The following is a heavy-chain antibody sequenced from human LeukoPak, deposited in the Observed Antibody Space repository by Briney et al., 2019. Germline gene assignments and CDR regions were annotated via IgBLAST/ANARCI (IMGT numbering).Heavy chain of an antibody. CDR2: ISSLSGTI. Sequence: GGSLRLSCATSGFSFSSYAMSWVRQAPGKGLEWVSYISSLSGTIYYVDSVKGRFIISRDNAQNSLFLQMNSLRAEDTAVYYCVRDQRGAVSYWGQGTLVTVSS. D-gene: IGHD6-19*01. V-gene: IGHV3-48*01. J-gene: IGHJ4*02. CDR1: GFSFSSYA. CDR3: VRDQRGAVSY.